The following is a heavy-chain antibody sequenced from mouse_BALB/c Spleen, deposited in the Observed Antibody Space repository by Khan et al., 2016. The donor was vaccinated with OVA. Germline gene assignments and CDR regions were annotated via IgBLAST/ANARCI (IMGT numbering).Heavy chain of an antibody. Sequence: EVQLQESGPGLVKPSQSLSLTCTVTGYSITSEFAWNWIRQFPGNKLEWMGYISYSGNTRYNPSLKSLISITRDTSRNQFFLQLNSVTTEDTATYYCARKDYYDYDLFPYWGQGTLVTVSA. V-gene: IGHV3-2*02. CDR3: ARKDYYDYDLFPY. J-gene: IGHJ3*01. CDR2: ISYSGNT. CDR1: GYSITSEFA. D-gene: IGHD2-4*01.